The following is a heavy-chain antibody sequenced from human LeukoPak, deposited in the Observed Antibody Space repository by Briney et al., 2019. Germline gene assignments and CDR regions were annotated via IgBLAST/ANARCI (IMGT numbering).Heavy chain of an antibody. CDR2: IYYSGST. D-gene: IGHD3-10*01. CDR1: GGSIGSNTFY. CDR3: ARDTGYYGSGEAFDI. J-gene: IGHJ3*02. V-gene: IGHV4-39*07. Sequence: SETLSLTCTVSGGSIGSNTFYWAWIRQPPGKGLEWIGGIYYSGSTFYSPSLKSRVTISVDTSKNQFSLKLGSVTAADTAVYYCARDTGYYGSGEAFDIWGQGTMVTVSS.